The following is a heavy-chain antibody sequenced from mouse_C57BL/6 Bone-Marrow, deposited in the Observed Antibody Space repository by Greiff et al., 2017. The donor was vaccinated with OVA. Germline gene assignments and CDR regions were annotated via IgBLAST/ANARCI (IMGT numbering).Heavy chain of an antibody. D-gene: IGHD2-1*01. V-gene: IGHV1-81*01. Sequence: VQLQESGAELARPGASVKLSCKASGYTFTSYGISWVKQRTGQGLEWIGEIYPRSGNTYYNEKVKGKVTLTADKSSRTAYMELRSLTSEDSAVYFCARSPLLCLDYWGQGTTLTVSS. CDR3: ARSPLLCLDY. CDR2: IYPRSGNT. CDR1: GYTFTSYG. J-gene: IGHJ2*01.